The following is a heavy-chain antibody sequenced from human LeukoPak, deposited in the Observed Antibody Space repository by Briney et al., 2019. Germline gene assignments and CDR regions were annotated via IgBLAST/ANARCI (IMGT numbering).Heavy chain of an antibody. CDR1: GGTFSSYA. J-gene: IGHJ4*02. CDR2: IIPIFGTA. Sequence: SVKVSCKASGGTFSSYAISSVRQAPGQGLEWMGGIIPIFGTANYTQKFQGRVTITTDESTSTAYMELSSLRSEDTAVYYCAREVSLSGSYTHSELWGQGTLVTVSS. V-gene: IGHV1-69*05. D-gene: IGHD1-26*01. CDR3: AREVSLSGSYTHSEL.